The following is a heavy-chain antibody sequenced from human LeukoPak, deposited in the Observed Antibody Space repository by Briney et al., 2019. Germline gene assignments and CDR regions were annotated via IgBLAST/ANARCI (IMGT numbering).Heavy chain of an antibody. D-gene: IGHD5-24*01. CDR2: INPNSGDP. V-gene: IGHV1-2*02. J-gene: IGHJ4*02. CDR1: GYTFTGYY. Sequence: ASVKVSCKASGYTFTGYYMHWVRQAPGQGLEWMGWINPNSGDPNYALNFEGRVTMARDTSISTAYMELSSLRSDDKAVYYCARGGDGNRRDFDYWGQGTLVTVPS. CDR3: ARGGDGNRRDFDY.